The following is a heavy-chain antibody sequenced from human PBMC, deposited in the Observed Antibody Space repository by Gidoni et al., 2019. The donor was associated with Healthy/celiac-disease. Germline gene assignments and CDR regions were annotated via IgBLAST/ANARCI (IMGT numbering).Heavy chain of an antibody. CDR3: AKDPEAYCGGDCYYDY. V-gene: IGHV3-23*01. J-gene: IGHJ4*02. D-gene: IGHD2-21*02. CDR1: GFTFSSYA. CDR2: ISGSGGST. Sequence: EVQLLESGGGLVQPGGSLRRSCAASGFTFSSYAMSWVRQAPGKGLEWVAAISGSGGSTYYADSVKGRFTISRDNSKNTLYLQMNSLRAEDTAVYYCAKDPEAYCGGDCYYDYWGQGTLVTVSS.